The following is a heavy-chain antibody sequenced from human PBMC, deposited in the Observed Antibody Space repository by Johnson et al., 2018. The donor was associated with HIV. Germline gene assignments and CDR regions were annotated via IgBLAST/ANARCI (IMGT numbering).Heavy chain of an antibody. J-gene: IGHJ3*02. CDR1: GFTFSHAW. Sequence: VQLVESGGGLVQPGRSLRLSCAASGFTFSHAWMTWVRQAPGKGLEWVCRISWNSANIGYADSVKGRFTISRDNAKNSLYLQMNSLRAEDTAVYYCARVAVAGTRSIWGQGTMVTVSS. D-gene: IGHD6-19*01. V-gene: IGHV3-48*04. CDR2: ISWNSANI. CDR3: ARVAVAGTRSI.